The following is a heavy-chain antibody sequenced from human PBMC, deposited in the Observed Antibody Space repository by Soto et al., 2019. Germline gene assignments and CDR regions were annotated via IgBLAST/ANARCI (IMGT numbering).Heavy chain of an antibody. V-gene: IGHV4-34*01. CDR2: INHSGST. Sequence: TLSLTCAVYGGSFSGYYWCWIRQPPGKGLEWIGEINHSGSTNYNPSLKSRVTISVDTSKNQFSLKLSSVTAADTAVYYCARGGLSGAAAGTFYYYYYGMDVWGQGTTVTVSS. CDR3: ARGGLSGAAAGTFYYYYYGMDV. CDR1: GGSFSGYY. D-gene: IGHD6-13*01. J-gene: IGHJ6*02.